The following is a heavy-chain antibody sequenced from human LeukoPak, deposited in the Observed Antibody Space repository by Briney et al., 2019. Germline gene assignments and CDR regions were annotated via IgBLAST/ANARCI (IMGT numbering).Heavy chain of an antibody. Sequence: SETLSLTCAVYGGSFSGYYWSWIRQPPGKGLEWIGEINHSGSTNYNPSLKSRVTISVDTPKNQFSLKLSSVTAADTAVYYCARGRRGYSYGFDYWGQGTLVTVSS. V-gene: IGHV4-34*01. CDR1: GGSFSGYY. CDR2: INHSGST. CDR3: ARGRRGYSYGFDY. D-gene: IGHD5-18*01. J-gene: IGHJ4*02.